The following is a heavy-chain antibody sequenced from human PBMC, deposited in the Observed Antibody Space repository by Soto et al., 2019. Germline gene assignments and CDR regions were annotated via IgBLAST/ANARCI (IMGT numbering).Heavy chain of an antibody. CDR1: VFTFSNFA. J-gene: IGHJ3*02. CDR3: AKRDTAEHRGAFDI. CDR2: ISGRGGTT. D-gene: IGHD5-12*01. Sequence: GGSLRLSCAASVFTFSNFAMNWVRQAPGKGLEWVSGISGRGGTTYYADSVQGRFTISRDNSKNTLYLQMNSLRAEDTALYFCAKRDTAEHRGAFDIWGQGTMVTVSS. V-gene: IGHV3-23*01.